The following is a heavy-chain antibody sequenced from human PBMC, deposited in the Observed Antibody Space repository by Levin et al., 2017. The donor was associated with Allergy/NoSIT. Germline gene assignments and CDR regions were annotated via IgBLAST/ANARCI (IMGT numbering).Heavy chain of an antibody. V-gene: IGHV4-34*01. CDR3: ARGRGTMVRGGRNYYMDV. CDR2: INHSGST. J-gene: IGHJ6*03. Sequence: SETLSLTCAVYGGSFSGYYCSWIRQPPGKGLEWIGEINHSGSTNYNPSLKSRVTISVDTSKNQFSLKLSSVTAADTAVYYCARGRGTMVRGGRNYYMDVWGKGTTVTVSS. D-gene: IGHD3-10*01. CDR1: GGSFSGYY.